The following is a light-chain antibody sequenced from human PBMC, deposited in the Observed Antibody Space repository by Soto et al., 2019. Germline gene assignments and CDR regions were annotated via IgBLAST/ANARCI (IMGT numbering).Light chain of an antibody. J-gene: IGLJ1*01. CDR2: DVT. CDR3: CSYAGSPYV. V-gene: IGLV2-11*01. CDR1: SSDVGSFNY. Sequence: QSVLTQPGSVSRSPGQSVAISCTRTSSDVGSFNYVSWYQQHPDKAPKLMIYDVTKRPSGVPDRFSGSKSGNTASLTISGLQAEDEADYYCCSYAGSPYVFGTGTKVTVL.